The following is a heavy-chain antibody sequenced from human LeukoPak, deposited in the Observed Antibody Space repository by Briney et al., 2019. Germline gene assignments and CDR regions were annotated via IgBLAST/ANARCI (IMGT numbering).Heavy chain of an antibody. CDR3: ATLSAPLAPMTTTNYYMDV. V-gene: IGHV1-24*01. J-gene: IGHJ6*03. CDR2: FDPEDGET. Sequence: ASVKVSCKVSGYTLTELSMHWVRQAPGKGLEWMGVFDPEDGETIYAQKFQGRVTMTEDTSTDTAYMELSSLRSEDTAVYYCATLSAPLAPMTTTNYYMDVWGKWTTVTVSS. CDR1: GYTLTELS. D-gene: IGHD4-17*01.